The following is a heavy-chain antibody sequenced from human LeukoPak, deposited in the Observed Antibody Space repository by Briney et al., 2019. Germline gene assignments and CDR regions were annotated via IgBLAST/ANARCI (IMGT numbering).Heavy chain of an antibody. V-gene: IGHV3-15*01. CDR3: ANQVLGVLLSAYYDSSGYQRDY. CDR1: GFTFSNAW. CDR2: IKSKTDGGTT. Sequence: GGSLRLSCAASGFTFSNAWMSWVRQAPGKGLEWVGRIKSKTDGGTTDYAAPVKGRFTISRDDSKNTLYLQMNSLKTEDTAVYYCANQVLGVLLSAYYDSSGYQRDYWGQGTLVTVSS. J-gene: IGHJ4*02. D-gene: IGHD3-22*01.